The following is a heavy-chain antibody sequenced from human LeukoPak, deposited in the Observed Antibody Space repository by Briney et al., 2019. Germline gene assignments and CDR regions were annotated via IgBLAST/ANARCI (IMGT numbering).Heavy chain of an antibody. CDR3: ARDIYGSGSLFDY. Sequence: SETLSLTCTVSGGSFSSYYWSWIRQPPGKGLEWIGYIYYSGSTNYNPSLKSRVTISVDTSKNQFSLKLSSVTAADTAVYYCARDIYGSGSLFDYWGQGTLVTVSS. J-gene: IGHJ4*02. D-gene: IGHD3-10*01. CDR1: GGSFSSYY. CDR2: IYYSGST. V-gene: IGHV4-59*01.